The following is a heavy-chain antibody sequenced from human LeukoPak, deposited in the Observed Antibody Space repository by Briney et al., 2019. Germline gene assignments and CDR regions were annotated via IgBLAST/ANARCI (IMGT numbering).Heavy chain of an antibody. D-gene: IGHD2-21*01. Sequence: SETLSLTCTVSGGSISSYYWSWIRQPPGKGLKWIGYIYYSGSTNYNPSLKSRVTISVDTSKNQFSLKLSSVTAADTAVYYCARDVWYYYYMDVWGKGTTVTVSS. CDR2: IYYSGST. CDR1: GGSISSYY. J-gene: IGHJ6*03. V-gene: IGHV4-59*12. CDR3: ARDVWYYYYMDV.